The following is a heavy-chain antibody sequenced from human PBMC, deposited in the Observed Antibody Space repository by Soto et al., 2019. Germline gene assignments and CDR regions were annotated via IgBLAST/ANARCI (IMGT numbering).Heavy chain of an antibody. CDR1: EFTFSDYY. D-gene: IGHD2-8*01. Sequence: GGSLRLSCAASEFTFSDYYMNWVRQAPGKGLEWVANIKGDGSEKYYVDSVKGRFTISRDNAKNSLYLQMNSLRAEDTAVYYCARGEGRSNGLCNDGTFDFWGQGTMVTVSS. V-gene: IGHV3-7*01. CDR3: ARGEGRSNGLCNDGTFDF. CDR2: IKGDGSEK. J-gene: IGHJ3*01.